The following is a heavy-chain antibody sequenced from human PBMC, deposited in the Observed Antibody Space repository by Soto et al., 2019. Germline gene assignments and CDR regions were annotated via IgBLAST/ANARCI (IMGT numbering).Heavy chain of an antibody. CDR3: ATSPSSDDRIQLWLPPGY. D-gene: IGHD5-18*01. CDR1: GYTLTELS. V-gene: IGHV1-24*01. J-gene: IGHJ4*02. CDR2: FDPEDGET. Sequence: GASVKVSCKVSGYTLTELSMHWVRQAPGKGLEWMGGFDPEDGETIYAQKFQGRVTMTEDTSTDTAYMELSSLRSEDTAVYYCATSPSSDDRIQLWLPPGYWGQGTLVTVSS.